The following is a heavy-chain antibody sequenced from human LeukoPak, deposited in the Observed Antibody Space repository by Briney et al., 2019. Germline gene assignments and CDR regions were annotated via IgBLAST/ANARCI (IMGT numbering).Heavy chain of an antibody. D-gene: IGHD2-2*01. CDR3: ARAVGGVVPAVNSPSLFDY. CDR1: GFTFSSYS. Sequence: GGSLRLSCAASGFTFSSYSMNWVRQAPGKGLEWVSSISSSSSYIYYADSVKGRFTISRDNAKNSLYLQMNSLRAEDTAVYYCARAVGGVVPAVNSPSLFDYWGQGTLVTVSS. CDR2: ISSSSSYI. J-gene: IGHJ4*02. V-gene: IGHV3-21*01.